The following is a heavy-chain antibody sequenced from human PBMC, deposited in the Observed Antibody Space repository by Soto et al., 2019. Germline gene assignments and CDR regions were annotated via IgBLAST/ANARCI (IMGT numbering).Heavy chain of an antibody. CDR1: GYTFTGYY. Sequence: ASVKVSCKASGYTFTGYYMHWVRQAPGQGLGWMGWINPNSGGTNYAQKFQGRVTMTRDTSISTAYMELSRLRSDDTAVYYCAAADEYYYYGMDVWGQGTTVTVSS. D-gene: IGHD6-25*01. CDR3: AAADEYYYYGMDV. V-gene: IGHV1-2*02. J-gene: IGHJ6*02. CDR2: INPNSGGT.